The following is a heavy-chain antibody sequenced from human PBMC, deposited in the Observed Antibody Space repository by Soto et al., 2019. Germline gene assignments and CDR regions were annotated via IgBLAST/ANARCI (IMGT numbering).Heavy chain of an antibody. Sequence: LQESGPELVRPSATLSLTCSVYGGSITFNEYWGWIPQPPGKGLEWIGSIYPDGSTYYSPSLKSRVVISVATSKNPFSLTVESVTAADAAIYYCARHYPPYGADSFDFDLWGQGTLVTVS. D-gene: IGHD1-26*01. CDR1: GGSITFNEY. J-gene: IGHJ4*02. CDR2: IYPDGST. V-gene: IGHV4-39*01. CDR3: ARHYPPYGADSFDFDL.